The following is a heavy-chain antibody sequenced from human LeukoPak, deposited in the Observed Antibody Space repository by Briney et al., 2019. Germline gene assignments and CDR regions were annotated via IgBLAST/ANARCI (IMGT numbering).Heavy chain of an antibody. V-gene: IGHV3-21*01. CDR2: ISSNSSYI. D-gene: IGHD6-13*01. J-gene: IGHJ4*02. CDR1: GFTFSSYS. CDR3: ASETTGIAAAGVDY. Sequence: GGSLRLSCAASGFTFSSYSMNWVRQAPGKGLEWVSSISSNSSYIYYADSVKGRFTISRDNAKNSLYLQMNSLRAEDTAVYYCASETTGIAAAGVDYWGQGTLVTVSS.